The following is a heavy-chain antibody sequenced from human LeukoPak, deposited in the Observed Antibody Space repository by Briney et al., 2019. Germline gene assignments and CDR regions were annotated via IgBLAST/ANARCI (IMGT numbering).Heavy chain of an antibody. J-gene: IGHJ6*03. CDR3: ARGISYYYMDV. CDR2: ISAHRFNT. V-gene: IGHV1-18*01. Sequence: ASVKVSGKASGYTCTSYGISWVRQAPGQGLEWMGWISAHRFNTNSAQKFQGRVTMITNTTTTTAYMELRSLRSDDTAVYYCARGISYYYMDVWGKGTTVTVSS. CDR1: GYTCTSYG.